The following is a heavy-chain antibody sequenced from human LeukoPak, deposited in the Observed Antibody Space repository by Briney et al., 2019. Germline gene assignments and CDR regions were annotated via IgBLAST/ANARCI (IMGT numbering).Heavy chain of an antibody. J-gene: IGHJ4*02. V-gene: IGHV4-59*01. D-gene: IGHD2-2*01. Sequence: SETLSLTWTVSGGSISRYYWSWIRQPPGKGMEWVGYIYNSGTTNYNPSPKSRVTISVDTSNNQFSLKLSSVTAADTAVYYCARGRTGYCSSTSCRPLDYGGQGTLVTVPS. CDR3: ARGRTGYCSSTSCRPLDY. CDR1: GGSISRYY. CDR2: IYNSGTT.